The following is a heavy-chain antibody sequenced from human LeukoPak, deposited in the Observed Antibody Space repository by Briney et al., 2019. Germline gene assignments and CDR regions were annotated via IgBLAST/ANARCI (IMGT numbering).Heavy chain of an antibody. CDR1: GGSFSGYY. CDR2: INHSGST. D-gene: IGHD6-13*01. Sequence: SETLSLTCAVYGGSFSGYYWSWIRQPPGKGLEWIGEINHSGSTNYNPSLKSRVTISVDTSKNQFSLKLSSVTAADTAVYYCARIAAAGKPGRYYYYMDVWGKGTTVTVSS. CDR3: ARIAAAGKPGRYYYYMDV. V-gene: IGHV4-34*01. J-gene: IGHJ6*03.